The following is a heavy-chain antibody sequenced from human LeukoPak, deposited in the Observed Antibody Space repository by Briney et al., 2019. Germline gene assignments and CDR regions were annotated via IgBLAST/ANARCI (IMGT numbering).Heavy chain of an antibody. CDR2: ISAYNGNT. V-gene: IGHV1-18*01. CDR1: GYTFTSYG. J-gene: IGHJ3*02. CDR3: ARAYDSSGYVGSNAFDI. D-gene: IGHD3-22*01. Sequence: GASVKVSCKASGYTFTSYGISWVRQAPGQGLEGMGWISAYNGNTNYAQKLQGRVNMPTDTSTSTAYMELRSLRSDDTAVYYCARAYDSSGYVGSNAFDIWGQGTMVTVSS.